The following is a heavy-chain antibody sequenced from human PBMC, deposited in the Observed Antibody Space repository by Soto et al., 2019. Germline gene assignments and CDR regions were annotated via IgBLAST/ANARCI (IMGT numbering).Heavy chain of an antibody. D-gene: IGHD4-17*01. Sequence: QVQLQESGPGLVKPSQTLSLTCTVSGGSISSGDYYWSWIRQPPGKGLEWIGYIYYSGSTYYNPSLKSRVTISVDTSKNQFSLKLSSVTAADTAVYYCARVMTTVVTPLAFDYWGQGTLVTVSS. CDR3: ARVMTTVVTPLAFDY. J-gene: IGHJ4*02. V-gene: IGHV4-30-4*01. CDR1: GGSISSGDYY. CDR2: IYYSGST.